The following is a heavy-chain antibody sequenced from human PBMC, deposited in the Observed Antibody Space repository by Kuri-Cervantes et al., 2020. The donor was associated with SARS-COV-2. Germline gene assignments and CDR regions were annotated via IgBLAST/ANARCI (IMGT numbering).Heavy chain of an antibody. CDR3: ARGLRGWFDP. J-gene: IGHJ5*02. V-gene: IGHV4-61*01. CDR1: GGSVSSGSYY. Sequence: SETLSLTCTVSGGSVSSGSYYWSWIRQPPGKGLEWIGYIYYSGSTNYNPSLKSRVTISVDTSKNQFSLKLSSVTAADTAVYYCARGLRGWFDPWGQGTLVTVSS. CDR2: IYYSGST. D-gene: IGHD3-10*01.